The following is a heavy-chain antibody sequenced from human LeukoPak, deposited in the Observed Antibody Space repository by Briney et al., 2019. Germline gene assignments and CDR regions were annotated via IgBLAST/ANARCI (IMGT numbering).Heavy chain of an antibody. CDR1: GHNFPNYW. CDR2: IHPADSDT. Sequence: GESLKISCKASGHNFPNYWIGWVRQMPGKGLEWMGIIHPADSDTVYSLSFQGQVTISADESISTVYLQWSSLQASDTAMYYCARRYYHSTEFDPWGQGTLVTVSS. V-gene: IGHV5-51*01. CDR3: ARRYYHSTEFDP. J-gene: IGHJ5*02. D-gene: IGHD2/OR15-2a*01.